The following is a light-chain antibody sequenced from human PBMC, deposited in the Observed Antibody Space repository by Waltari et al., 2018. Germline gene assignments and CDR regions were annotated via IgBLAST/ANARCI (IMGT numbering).Light chain of an antibody. CDR3: QHYVRLPAT. CDR1: QRVGRS. CDR2: DAS. V-gene: IGKV3-20*01. Sequence: ELVLTQSPGTLSLSPGERATLACRSSQRVGRSLAWYQQKPGQAPRLLIYDASRRATGIPDRFSGSGSGTDFSLTISTLEPEDFAVYYCQHYVRLPATFGQGTKVEI. J-gene: IGKJ1*01.